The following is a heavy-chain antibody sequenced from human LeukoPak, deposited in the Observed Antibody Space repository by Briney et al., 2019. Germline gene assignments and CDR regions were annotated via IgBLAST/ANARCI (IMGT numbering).Heavy chain of an antibody. CDR1: GFTFSSYA. Sequence: GGSLRLSCAPAGFTFSSYAISWVRQPPGKGLGWVSAISGIGGSTYYADSVKGRFTISRDNSKNTLYLQMSSLRAEDTAVYYCANRIAAAGTYYFDYWGQGTLVTVSS. CDR2: ISGIGGST. J-gene: IGHJ4*02. CDR3: ANRIAAAGTYYFDY. D-gene: IGHD6-13*01. V-gene: IGHV3-23*01.